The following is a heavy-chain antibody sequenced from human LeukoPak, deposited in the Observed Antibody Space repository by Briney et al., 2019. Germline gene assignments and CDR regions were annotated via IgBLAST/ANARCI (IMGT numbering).Heavy chain of an antibody. CDR3: ARDQPNYGDYVGWFYY. CDR2: ILYDGSNK. V-gene: IGHV3-30-3*01. Sequence: GGSLRLSCAASGFTFSSYAMHWVRQAPGKGLEWVAVILYDGSNKCYADSVKGRFTISRDNSKNTLYLQMNSLRAEDTAVYYCARDQPNYGDYVGWFYYWGQGTLVTVSS. J-gene: IGHJ4*02. CDR1: GFTFSSYA. D-gene: IGHD4-17*01.